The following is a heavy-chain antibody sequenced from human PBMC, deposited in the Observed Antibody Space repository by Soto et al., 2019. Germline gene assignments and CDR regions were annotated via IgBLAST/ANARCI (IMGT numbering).Heavy chain of an antibody. Sequence: NPSETLSLTCTVSGGSMSSYYWTWLRQSPGRGLEWIGYISYCGSTYYNPSLKSRVTISADTSKNQFSLRMNSMIAADTAVYYCARADPDASVGYWGQGTLVTVSS. J-gene: IGHJ4*02. D-gene: IGHD2-15*01. CDR2: ISYCGST. CDR1: GGSMSSYY. CDR3: ARADPDASVGY. V-gene: IGHV4-59*01.